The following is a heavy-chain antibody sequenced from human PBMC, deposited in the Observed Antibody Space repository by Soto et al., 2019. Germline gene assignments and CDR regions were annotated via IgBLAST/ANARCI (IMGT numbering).Heavy chain of an antibody. V-gene: IGHV4-39*01. CDR3: GKVLVGATGHTDSDS. J-gene: IGHJ4*02. CDR2: IDYNGVT. Sequence: SETLSLTCTVSGGSIYRSGYYWGWIRQPPGRGLEWIGNIDYNGVTYSNPSLKSRVTISRDTSKNQFSLKLTSVTAADTALYYCGKVLVGATGHTDSDSWGPGTPVT. D-gene: IGHD2-15*01. CDR1: GGSIYRSGYY.